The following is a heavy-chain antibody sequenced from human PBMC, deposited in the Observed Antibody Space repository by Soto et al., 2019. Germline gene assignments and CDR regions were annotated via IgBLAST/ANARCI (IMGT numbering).Heavy chain of an antibody. J-gene: IGHJ5*02. CDR2: ISAYNENT. V-gene: IGHV1-18*01. CDR1: GYIFASYG. D-gene: IGHD1-26*01. Sequence: QVQLVQSGAEVKKPGASVKVSCKASGYIFASYGISWVRQAPGQGLEWMGWISAYNENTNYVQKFQGRVTMTTDSSTTTAYMELRSLTSDDTAVYYCARRFRGREGDTNWFAPWGQGTLVTVSS. CDR3: ARRFRGREGDTNWFAP.